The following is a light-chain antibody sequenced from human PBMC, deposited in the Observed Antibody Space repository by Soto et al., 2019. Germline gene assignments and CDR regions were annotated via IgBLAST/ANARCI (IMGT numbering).Light chain of an antibody. Sequence: QAVVTQPPSVSGAPGQRVTISCTGSSSNIGAGYDVHWYQQLPGTAPKLLIYGNSNRPSGVPDRFSGSKSGTSASLANTGLRAEDEADYYCQSYDSSLSGWVFGGGTKLTVL. CDR1: SSNIGAGYD. CDR2: GNS. V-gene: IGLV1-40*01. CDR3: QSYDSSLSGWV. J-gene: IGLJ3*02.